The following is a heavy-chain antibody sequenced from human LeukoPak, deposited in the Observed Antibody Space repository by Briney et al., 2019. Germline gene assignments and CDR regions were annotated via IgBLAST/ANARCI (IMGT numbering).Heavy chain of an antibody. D-gene: IGHD6-19*01. CDR3: ATVTGWYPLDF. V-gene: IGHV3-23*01. CDR2: ISGNGANT. J-gene: IGHJ4*02. CDR1: GFTFNIYS. Sequence: PGGSLRLSCAASGFTFNIYSMTWVRQAPGKGLEWVSKISGNGANTYYADSVKGRFTISRDNSKNTIYLQMNSLRADDTAVYCCATVTGWYPLDFWGQGNLSPSPQ.